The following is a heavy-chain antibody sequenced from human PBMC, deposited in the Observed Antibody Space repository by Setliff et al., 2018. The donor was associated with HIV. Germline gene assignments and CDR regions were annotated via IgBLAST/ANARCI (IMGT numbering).Heavy chain of an antibody. V-gene: IGHV1-8*01. D-gene: IGHD6-19*01. CDR3: ARARSSSGWVDEGFDI. CDR2: MNPNSGNT. Sequence: WASVKVSCKASGYTFTSYDINWVRQATGQGLEWMGWMNPNSGNTGYAQKFQGRVTVTRNTSISTAYMELSSLRSEDTAVYYCARARSSSGWVDEGFDIWGQGTMVTVSS. J-gene: IGHJ3*02. CDR1: GYTFTSYD.